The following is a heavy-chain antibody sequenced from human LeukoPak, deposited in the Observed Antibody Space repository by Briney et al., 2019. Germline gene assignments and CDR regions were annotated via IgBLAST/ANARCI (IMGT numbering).Heavy chain of an antibody. D-gene: IGHD3-10*01. CDR1: GYTFTSYD. CDR2: MNPNSGNT. V-gene: IGHV1-8*01. Sequence: ASVKVSCKASGYTFTSYDINWVRQATGQGLEWMGWMNPNSGNTGYAQKFQGRVTMTRNTSISTAYMELSSLRSEDTAVYYCARGQRSHPFGIMVRGVTTDYWGQGTLVTVSS. J-gene: IGHJ4*02. CDR3: ARGQRSHPFGIMVRGVTTDY.